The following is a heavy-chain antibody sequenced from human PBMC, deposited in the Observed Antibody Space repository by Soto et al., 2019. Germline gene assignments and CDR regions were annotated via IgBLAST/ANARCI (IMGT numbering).Heavy chain of an antibody. Sequence: SETLSLTCTVSGGSISSSSYYWGWIRQPPGKGLEWIGSIYYSGSTYYNPSLKSRVTISVDTSKNQFSLKLSSVTAADTAVYYCARSRRWNDGYYYYYMDVWGKGTTVTVSS. CDR1: GGSISSSSYY. V-gene: IGHV4-39*01. D-gene: IGHD1-1*01. J-gene: IGHJ6*03. CDR3: ARSRRWNDGYYYYYMDV. CDR2: IYYSGST.